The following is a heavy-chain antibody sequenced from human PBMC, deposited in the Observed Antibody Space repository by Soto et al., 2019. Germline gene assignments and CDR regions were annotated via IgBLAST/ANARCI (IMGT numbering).Heavy chain of an antibody. CDR2: ISYDGSNK. CDR1: GFTFSSYG. D-gene: IGHD7-27*01. J-gene: IGHJ6*02. V-gene: IGHV3-30*18. Sequence: QVQLVESGGVVVQPGRSLRLSCAASGFTFSSYGMHWVRQAPGKGLEWVAVISYDGSNKYYADSVKGRFTISRDNSKNMLYLQMNSLRAEDTAVYYCAKDLLGPGRAYGMDVWGQGTTVTVSS. CDR3: AKDLLGPGRAYGMDV.